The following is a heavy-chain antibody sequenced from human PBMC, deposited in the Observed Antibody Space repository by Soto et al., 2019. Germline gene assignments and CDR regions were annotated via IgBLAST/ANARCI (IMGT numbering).Heavy chain of an antibody. CDR2: INGGTGQT. V-gene: IGHV1-3*01. D-gene: IGHD1-1*01. J-gene: IGHJ6*02. CDR1: GYTFSTHA. CDR3: ARGKGMEENYYYYGLDI. Sequence: ASVKVSCKASGYTFSTHAMHWVRQAPGQSLEWMGWINGGTGQTKHSHRFQDRISSTRDTSESTAYMELSSLRSEDTAVYYCARGKGMEENYYYYGLDIWGQGSTVTVSS.